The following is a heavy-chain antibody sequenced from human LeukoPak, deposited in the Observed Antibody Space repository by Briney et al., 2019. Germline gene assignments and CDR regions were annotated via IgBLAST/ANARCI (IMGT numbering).Heavy chain of an antibody. CDR2: IYTSGST. J-gene: IGHJ4*02. V-gene: IGHV4-61*02. CDR1: GGSISSGSYY. D-gene: IGHD3-22*01. CDR3: ARDSSQYYYDTSGYFGY. Sequence: SETLSLTCTVSGGSISSGSYYWSWIRQPAGKGLEWIVRIYTSGSTNYNPSLKSRVTISGDTSKNQFSLKLSSVTAADTAVYYCARDSSQYYYDTSGYFGYWGQGTLVTVSS.